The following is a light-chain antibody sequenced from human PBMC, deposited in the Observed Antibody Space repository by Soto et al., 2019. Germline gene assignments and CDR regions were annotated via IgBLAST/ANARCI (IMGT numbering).Light chain of an antibody. CDR3: QQYNTYPWT. V-gene: IGKV1-5*01. CDR1: QSISTW. Sequence: DIQMTQSPSTLSASVGYRVTITCLASQSISTWLAWYQQKAGKAPKVLIYDALSLESGVPSRFSGSGSGTEFTLTISSLEPDDFTTYFCQQYNTYPWTFGQGTKVDIK. CDR2: DAL. J-gene: IGKJ1*01.